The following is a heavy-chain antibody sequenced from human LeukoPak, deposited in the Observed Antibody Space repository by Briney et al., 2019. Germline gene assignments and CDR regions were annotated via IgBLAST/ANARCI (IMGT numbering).Heavy chain of an antibody. V-gene: IGHV4-34*01. D-gene: IGHD4-23*01. Sequence: SETLSLTCTVSGGSVTDYYWSWIRQSPGKGLEWIGEINHSGSTNYNPSLKSRVIISVDTSKNQFSLKLSSVTAADTAVYYCARGVYGGNSGYFDYWGQGTLVTVSS. CDR1: GGSVTDYY. CDR2: INHSGST. CDR3: ARGVYGGNSGYFDY. J-gene: IGHJ4*02.